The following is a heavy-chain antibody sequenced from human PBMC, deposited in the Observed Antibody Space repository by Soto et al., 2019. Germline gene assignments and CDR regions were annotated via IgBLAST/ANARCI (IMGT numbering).Heavy chain of an antibody. CDR3: ARQATTGDTDLWFDP. V-gene: IGHV4-39*01. D-gene: IGHD2-21*01. Sequence: QLQLLESGPGLVKASETLSLTCSVSGGSISTSRSYWAWIRQPPGKGLEWLANIFYSGSTFYNPSLASPVCVSVDTSKNECSLKLRSVTAADTAVYYCARQATTGDTDLWFDPWGQGTLVTVSS. CDR1: GGSISTSRSY. CDR2: IFYSGST. J-gene: IGHJ5*02.